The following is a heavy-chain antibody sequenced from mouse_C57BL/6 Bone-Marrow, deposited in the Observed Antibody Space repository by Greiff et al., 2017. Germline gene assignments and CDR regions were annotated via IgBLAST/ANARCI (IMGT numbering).Heavy chain of an antibody. CDR2: IYPRSGNT. V-gene: IGHV1-81*01. D-gene: IGHD1-1*01. Sequence: VQLQQSGAELARPGASVKLSCKASGYTFTSYGISWVKQRTGQGLEWIGEIYPRSGNTYYNEKFKGKATLTADKSSSTAYMELRSLTSEDSAVYFCARSCITTVADWYFDVWGTGTTVTVSS. CDR1: GYTFTSYG. J-gene: IGHJ1*03. CDR3: ARSCITTVADWYFDV.